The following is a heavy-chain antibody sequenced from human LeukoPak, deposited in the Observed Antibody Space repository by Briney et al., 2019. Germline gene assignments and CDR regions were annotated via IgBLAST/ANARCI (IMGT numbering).Heavy chain of an antibody. D-gene: IGHD3-3*01. CDR1: GFIFSSYW. CDR3: ARVGIAGYDFWSGYYNPFYYGMDV. CDR2: IKQDGSEK. J-gene: IGHJ6*02. V-gene: IGHV3-7*03. Sequence: GGSLRLSCAASGFIFSSYWMSWVRQAPGKGLEWVANIKQDGSEKYYVDSVKGRFTISRDNAKNSLYLQMNSLRAEDTAVYYCARVGIAGYDFWSGYYNPFYYGMDVWGQGTTVTVSS.